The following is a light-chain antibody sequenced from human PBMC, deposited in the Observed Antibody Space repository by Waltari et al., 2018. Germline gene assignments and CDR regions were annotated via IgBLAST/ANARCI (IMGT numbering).Light chain of an antibody. CDR2: GAS. CDR3: QQYNNWPPGDT. V-gene: IGKV3-15*01. Sequence: EIVMTQSPATLSVSPWERATLSSRASQSVSSNLAWYQQKPGQAPRLLIYGASTRATGIPARFSGSGSGTEFTLTISSLQSEDFAVYYCQQYNNWPPGDTFGQGTKLEIK. CDR1: QSVSSN. J-gene: IGKJ2*01.